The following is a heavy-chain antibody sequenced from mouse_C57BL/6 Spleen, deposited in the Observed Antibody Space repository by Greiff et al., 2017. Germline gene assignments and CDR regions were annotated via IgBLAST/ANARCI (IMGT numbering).Heavy chain of an antibody. CDR3: ARMGRETY. D-gene: IGHD4-1*01. Sequence: EVQLQQSGPELVKPGASVKISCKASGYTFTDYYMNWVKQSHGKSLEWIGDINPNNGGTSYNQKFKGKATLTVDKSSSTAYMELRSLTSEDSAVYYCARMGRETYWGQGTLVTVSA. V-gene: IGHV1-26*01. J-gene: IGHJ3*01. CDR1: GYTFTDYY. CDR2: INPNNGGT.